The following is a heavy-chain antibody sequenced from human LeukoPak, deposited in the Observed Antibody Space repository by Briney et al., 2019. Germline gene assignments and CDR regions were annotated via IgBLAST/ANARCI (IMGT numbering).Heavy chain of an antibody. CDR1: GFTFSSYG. V-gene: IGHV3-33*01. CDR2: IWYDGSSK. J-gene: IGHJ4*02. Sequence: GGSLRLSCAASGFTFSSYGMHWVRQAPGKGLEWVAVIWYDGSSKYYADSVKGRFTISRDNSKNTLYLQMNSLRAEDTAVYYCARDPLGYYFDYWGQGTLVTVSS. CDR3: ARDPLGYYFDY. D-gene: IGHD3-10*01.